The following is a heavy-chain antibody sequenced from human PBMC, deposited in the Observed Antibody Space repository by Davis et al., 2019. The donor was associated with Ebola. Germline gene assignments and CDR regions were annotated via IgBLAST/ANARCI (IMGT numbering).Heavy chain of an antibody. Sequence: GGSLRLSCAASGFTFSSYWMSWVRQAPGKGLEWVSAISGSGGSTYYADSVKGRFTISRDNSKNTLYLQMNSLRAEDTAVYYCAKGGVMITFGGVPGTYWGQGTLVTVSS. CDR2: ISGSGGST. J-gene: IGHJ4*02. CDR3: AKGGVMITFGGVPGTY. D-gene: IGHD3-16*01. CDR1: GFTFSSYW. V-gene: IGHV3-23*01.